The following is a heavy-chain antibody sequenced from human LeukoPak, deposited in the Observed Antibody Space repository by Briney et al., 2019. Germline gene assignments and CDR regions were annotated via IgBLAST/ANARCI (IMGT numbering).Heavy chain of an antibody. D-gene: IGHD3-22*01. Sequence: SETLSLTCTVSGDSISSYYCSWIRQPPGKGLEWIGYIYYSGSTSYNPSFKSRVTISLDTSNNQFSLKLRPVTAADTAVYYCARDDGAMIVVGNAFDIWGQGTMVTVSS. CDR1: GDSISSYY. J-gene: IGHJ3*02. CDR3: ARDDGAMIVVGNAFDI. V-gene: IGHV4-59*01. CDR2: IYYSGST.